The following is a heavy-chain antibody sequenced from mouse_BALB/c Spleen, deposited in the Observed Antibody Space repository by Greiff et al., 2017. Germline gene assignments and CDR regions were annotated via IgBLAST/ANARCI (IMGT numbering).Heavy chain of an antibody. CDR2: INPSTGYT. Sequence: VKLMESGAELAKPGASVKMSCKASGYTFTSYWMHWVKQRPGQGLEWIGYINPSTGYTEYNQKFKDKATLTADKSSSTAYMQLSSLTSEDSAVYYCARRDGYDRAGFAYWGQGTLVTVSA. CDR3: ARRDGYDRAGFAY. J-gene: IGHJ3*01. CDR1: GYTFTSYW. V-gene: IGHV1-7*01. D-gene: IGHD2-2*01.